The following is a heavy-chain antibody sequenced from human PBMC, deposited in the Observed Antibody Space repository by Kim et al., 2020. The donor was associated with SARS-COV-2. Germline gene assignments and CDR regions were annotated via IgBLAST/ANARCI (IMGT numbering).Heavy chain of an antibody. D-gene: IGHD3-10*01. CDR2: ISYDGSNK. Sequence: GGSLRLSCAASGFTFSSYGMHWVRQAPGKGLEWVAVISYDGSNKYYADSVKGRFTISRDNSKNTLYLQMNSLRAEDTAVYYCAKDRGYGSGSYYNVYYYYGMDVWGQGTTVTVSS. CDR3: AKDRGYGSGSYYNVYYYYGMDV. V-gene: IGHV3-30*18. J-gene: IGHJ6*02. CDR1: GFTFSSYG.